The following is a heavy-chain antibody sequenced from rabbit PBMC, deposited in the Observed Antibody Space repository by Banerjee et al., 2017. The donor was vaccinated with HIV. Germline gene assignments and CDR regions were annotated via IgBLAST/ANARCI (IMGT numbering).Heavy chain of an antibody. J-gene: IGHJ4*01. V-gene: IGHV1S45*01. D-gene: IGHD4-2*01. CDR1: GFSFSNKYV. Sequence: QEQLEESGGDLVKPEGSLTLTCTASGFSFSNKYVMCWVRQAPGKGLEWIACINTSSGNTVYATWAKGRFTISRTSSTTVALQMTSLTAADTATYFCAREVSMLVVGYFNLWGPGTLVTVS. CDR3: AREVSMLVVGYFNL. CDR2: INTSSGNT.